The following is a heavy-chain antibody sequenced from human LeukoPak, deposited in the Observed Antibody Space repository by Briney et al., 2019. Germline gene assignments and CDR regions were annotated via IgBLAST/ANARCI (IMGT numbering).Heavy chain of an antibody. D-gene: IGHD2-8*01. CDR1: GYTFTSYG. Sequence: ASVKVSCKPSGYTFTSYGISWVRQAPGQGLEWMGWISAYNGNTNYAQKLQGRVTMTTDTSTSTAYMELRSLRSDDTAVYYCARDGEYCTNGVCSQIDYWGQGTLVTVSS. CDR2: ISAYNGNT. J-gene: IGHJ4*02. V-gene: IGHV1-18*01. CDR3: ARDGEYCTNGVCSQIDY.